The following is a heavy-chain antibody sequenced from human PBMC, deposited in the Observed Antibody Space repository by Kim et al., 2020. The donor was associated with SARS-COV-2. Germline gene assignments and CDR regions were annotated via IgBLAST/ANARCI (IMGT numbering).Heavy chain of an antibody. CDR3: ARDRGVTGGYNYYGMDV. CDR2: IWYDGSNK. D-gene: IGHD2-8*02. CDR1: GFTFSSYG. J-gene: IGHJ6*02. Sequence: GGSLRLSCAASGFTFSSYGMHWVRQAPGKGLEWVAVIWYDGSNKYYADSVKGRFTISRDNSKNTLYLQMNSLRAEDTAVYYCARDRGVTGGYNYYGMDVWGQGTTVTVSS. V-gene: IGHV3-33*01.